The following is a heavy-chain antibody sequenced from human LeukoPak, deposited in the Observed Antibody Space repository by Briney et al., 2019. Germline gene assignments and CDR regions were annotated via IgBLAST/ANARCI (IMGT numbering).Heavy chain of an antibody. CDR2: ISAYNGNT. CDR1: GYTFTSYG. Sequence: ASVKVSCKASGYTFTSYGTSWVRQAPGQGLEWVGWISAYNGNTNYAQKLQGRVTMTTDTSTSTAYMELRSLRSDDTAVYYCARKGDSSSSERDYYYGMDVWGQGTTVTVSS. V-gene: IGHV1-18*01. CDR3: ARKGDSSSSERDYYYGMDV. J-gene: IGHJ6*02. D-gene: IGHD6-13*01.